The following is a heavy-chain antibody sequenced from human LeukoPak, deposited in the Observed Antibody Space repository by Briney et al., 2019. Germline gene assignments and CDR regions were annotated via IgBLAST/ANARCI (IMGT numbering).Heavy chain of an antibody. CDR2: ISYDGSNK. V-gene: IGHV3-30*19. CDR3: ARDGEQWLVCYFDY. J-gene: IGHJ4*02. Sequence: GGSLRLSCAASGFAFSGYGMHWVRQAPGKGLEWVAVISYDGSNKYYADSVKGRFTISRDNSKNTLYLEMNSLRAEDTAVYYCARDGEQWLVCYFDYWGQGTLVTVS. D-gene: IGHD6-19*01. CDR1: GFAFSGYG.